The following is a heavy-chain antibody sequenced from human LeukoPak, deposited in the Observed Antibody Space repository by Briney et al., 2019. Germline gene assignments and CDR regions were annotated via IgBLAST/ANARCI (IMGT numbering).Heavy chain of an antibody. J-gene: IGHJ5*02. Sequence: SVKVSCKASGGTFSSYAISWVRQAPGQGLEWMGRIIPILGIANYAQKFQGRVTITADKSTSTAYMELSSLRSEDTAVYYCAREDRIAAAPGPWGQGTLVTVSS. V-gene: IGHV1-69*04. D-gene: IGHD6-13*01. CDR3: AREDRIAAAPGP. CDR2: IIPILGIA. CDR1: GGTFSSYA.